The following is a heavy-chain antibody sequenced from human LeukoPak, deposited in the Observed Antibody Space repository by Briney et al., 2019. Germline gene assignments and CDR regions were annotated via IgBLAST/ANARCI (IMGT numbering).Heavy chain of an antibody. Sequence: PGGSLRLSCAASGFPVSACVMSWVRQAPGKGLEWVSTMSESGGMTYYADSVKGRFTISRDNSKNTLYLQMSSLKAEDTATYYCARDVGDSYGHELFDYGGQGTLVTVSS. V-gene: IGHV3-23*01. CDR1: GFPVSACV. D-gene: IGHD5-18*01. CDR3: ARDVGDSYGHELFDY. J-gene: IGHJ4*02. CDR2: MSESGGMT.